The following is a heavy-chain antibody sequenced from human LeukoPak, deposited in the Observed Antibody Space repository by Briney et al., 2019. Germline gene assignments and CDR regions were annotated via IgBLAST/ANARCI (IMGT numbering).Heavy chain of an antibody. J-gene: IGHJ6*02. V-gene: IGHV4-59*08. CDR2: IYYSGST. Sequence: SETLSLTCTVSGGSISSYYWSWIRQPPGKGLEWSGYIYYSGSTNYNPSLKSRVTISVDTSKNQFSLKLSSVTAADTAVYYCATTAAYYYYGMDVWGQGTTVTVSS. CDR1: GGSISSYY. D-gene: IGHD6-13*01. CDR3: ATTAAYYYYGMDV.